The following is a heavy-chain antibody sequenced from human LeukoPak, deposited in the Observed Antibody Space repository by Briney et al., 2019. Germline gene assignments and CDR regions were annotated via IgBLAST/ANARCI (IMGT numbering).Heavy chain of an antibody. CDR2: IKQDGSEK. CDR3: ALARSLDY. CDR1: GFTFSSYW. Sequence: GGSLRLSCAASGFTFSSYWMTWVRQAPGKGLEWVANIKQDGSEKYYVDSVKGRFTISRDNAKNSLYLQMNSPRVEDTAVYYCALARSLDYWGQGILVTVSS. V-gene: IGHV3-7*03. J-gene: IGHJ4*02.